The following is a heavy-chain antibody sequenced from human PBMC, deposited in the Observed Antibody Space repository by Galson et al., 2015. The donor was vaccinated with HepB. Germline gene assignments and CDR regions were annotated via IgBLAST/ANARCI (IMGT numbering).Heavy chain of an antibody. D-gene: IGHD3-9*01. Sequence: LRLSCAASGFTFSSYAMHWVRLAPGKGLEWVAVISYDGSNKCYADSVKGRFTISRDNSKNTLYLQMNSLRAEDTAVYYCASEHDILTGHSRDYFDYWGQGTLVTVSS. J-gene: IGHJ4*02. CDR2: ISYDGSNK. V-gene: IGHV3-30*04. CDR1: GFTFSSYA. CDR3: ASEHDILTGHSRDYFDY.